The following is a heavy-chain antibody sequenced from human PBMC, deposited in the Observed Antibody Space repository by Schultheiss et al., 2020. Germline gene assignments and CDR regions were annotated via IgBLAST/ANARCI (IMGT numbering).Heavy chain of an antibody. CDR3: ARESNYDYVWGSYRSATLDY. J-gene: IGHJ4*02. CDR1: GGSFSGYY. V-gene: IGHV4-34*01. CDR2: INHSGST. Sequence: SETLSLTCAVYGGSFSGYYWSWIRQPPGKGLEWIGEINHSGSTNYNPSLKSRVTISVDTSKNQFSLKLSSVTAADTAVYYCARESNYDYVWGSYRSATLDYWGQGTLVTVSS. D-gene: IGHD3-16*02.